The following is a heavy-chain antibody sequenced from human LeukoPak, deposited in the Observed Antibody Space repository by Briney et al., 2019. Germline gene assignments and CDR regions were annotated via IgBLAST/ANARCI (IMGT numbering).Heavy chain of an antibody. CDR3: ARSGQWLGAEYFQH. D-gene: IGHD6-19*01. CDR1: RLTFHRYC. J-gene: IGHJ1*01. Sequence: GGPLRLPCAPSRLTFHRYCMHWLRQGPGKGLVCLSRISSDGSSTTYADSVKGRFTLSRDNAKNTLHLQMNSLRAEDAAVYYCARSGQWLGAEYFQHWGQGSLVTVSS. CDR2: ISSDGSST. V-gene: IGHV3-74*01.